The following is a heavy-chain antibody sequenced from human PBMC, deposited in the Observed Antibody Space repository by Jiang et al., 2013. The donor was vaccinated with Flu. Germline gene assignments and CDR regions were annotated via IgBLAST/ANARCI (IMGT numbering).Heavy chain of an antibody. J-gene: IGHJ4*02. V-gene: IGHV3-30-3*01. CDR3: ARGSSPAVYHHFDY. CDR1: GFTFSSYA. D-gene: IGHD2-8*01. CDR2: ISYDGSNK. Sequence: QLVESGGGVVQPGRSLRLSCAASGFTFSSYAMHWVRQAPGKGLEWVAVISYDGSNKYYADSVKGRFTISRDNSKNTLYLQMNTLRAEDTAVYYCARGSSPAVYHHFDYWGQGTLVTVSS.